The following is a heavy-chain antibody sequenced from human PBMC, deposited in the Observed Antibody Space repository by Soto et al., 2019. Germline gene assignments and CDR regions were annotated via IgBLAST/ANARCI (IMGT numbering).Heavy chain of an antibody. CDR1: GGSISSSSYY. CDR2: IYYSGST. CDR3: ARGNNWFDP. J-gene: IGHJ5*02. V-gene: IGHV4-39*07. Sequence: SETLSLTCTVSGGSISSSSYYWGWIRQPPGKGLEWIGSIYYSGSTNYNPSLKSRVTISVDTSKNQFSLKLSSVTAADTAVYYCARGNNWFDPWGQGTLVTVSS.